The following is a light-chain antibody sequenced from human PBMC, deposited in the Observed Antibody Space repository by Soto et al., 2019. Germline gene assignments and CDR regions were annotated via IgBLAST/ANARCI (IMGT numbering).Light chain of an antibody. CDR3: QQYYNWPPIT. CDR1: QGISSY. J-gene: IGKJ5*01. CDR2: AAS. V-gene: IGKV1-9*01. Sequence: IQLTQSPSSLSASVGDRVTITCRASQGISSYLAWYQQKPGKAPKLLIYAASTLQNGVPSRFSGSGSGTDFTLTISSLQPEDFAVYYCQQYYNWPPITFGQGTRLEI.